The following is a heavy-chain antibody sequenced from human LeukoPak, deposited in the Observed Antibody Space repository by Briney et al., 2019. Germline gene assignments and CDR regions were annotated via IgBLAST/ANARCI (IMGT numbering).Heavy chain of an antibody. CDR1: GXSFTTYW. V-gene: IGHV5-51*01. Sequence: GESLKISCKGSGXSFTTYWIGWVRQMPGKGLEWMGIIYPGDSDTRYSPSFQGQVTISADKSISTAYQQWSSLKASDTAMYFCARRVTVTTQQNWFDPWGQGTLVTVSS. CDR3: ARRVTVTTQQNWFDP. CDR2: IYPGDSDT. J-gene: IGHJ5*02. D-gene: IGHD4-11*01.